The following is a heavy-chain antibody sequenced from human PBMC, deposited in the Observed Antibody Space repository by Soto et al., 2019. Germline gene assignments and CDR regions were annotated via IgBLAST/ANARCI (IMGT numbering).Heavy chain of an antibody. Sequence: GGSLRLSCAASGFTFSTYWMDWVRQIPGKGLEWVANINQDGSEKNYVDSVKGRFTISRDNAENSLYLQMSSLTAEDSALYYCSRSLNSWGQGTLVTVSS. CDR3: SRSLNS. CDR2: INQDGSEK. V-gene: IGHV3-7*01. J-gene: IGHJ4*02. CDR1: GFTFSTYW.